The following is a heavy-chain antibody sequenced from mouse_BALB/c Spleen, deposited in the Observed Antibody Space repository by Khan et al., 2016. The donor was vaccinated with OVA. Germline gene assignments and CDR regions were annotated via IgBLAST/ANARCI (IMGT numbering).Heavy chain of an antibody. CDR2: TNPTNGRT. CDR3: ARIKKIVATYFDY. J-gene: IGHJ2*01. V-gene: IGHV1S81*02. D-gene: IGHD1-1*01. CDR1: GYTFTSYW. Sequence: QVQLQQPGAELVKAGASVKMSCKASGYTFTSYWMHWVKQRLGQGLEWFAETNPTNGRTYYNETFTRKATLTVDKYSSTAYMLLSGPTFEDSAVYYCARIKKIVATYFDYWGQGTTLTVSS.